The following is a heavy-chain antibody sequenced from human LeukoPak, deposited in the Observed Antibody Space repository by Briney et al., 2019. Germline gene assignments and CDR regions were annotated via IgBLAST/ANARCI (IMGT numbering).Heavy chain of an antibody. CDR3: ARRVSGYFMDV. D-gene: IGHD3-10*01. CDR2: ISGYNGNT. J-gene: IGHJ6*03. V-gene: IGHV1-18*01. Sequence: GASVKVSCKASGYTFTSYGINWVRQAPGQGLEWMGWISGYNGNTNYPQKVQRRVTMTTDTSTSTAYMYLRSLRSDDAAVYYGARRVSGYFMDVWGKGTTVTVSS. CDR1: GYTFTSYG.